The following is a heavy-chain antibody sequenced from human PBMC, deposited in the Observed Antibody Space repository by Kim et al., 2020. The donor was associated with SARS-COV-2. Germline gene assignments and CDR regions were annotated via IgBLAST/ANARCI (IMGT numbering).Heavy chain of an antibody. V-gene: IGHV3-30*04. CDR1: GFTFSSYA. CDR2: ISYDGSNK. D-gene: IGHD3-10*01. CDR3: ARDDYGSGSYYSYYYYYYGMDV. J-gene: IGHJ6*02. Sequence: GGSLRLSCAASGFTFSSYAMHWVRQAPGKGLEWVAVISYDGSNKYYADSVKGRFTISRDNSKNTLYLQMNSLRAEDTAVYYCARDDYGSGSYYSYYYYYYGMDVWGQGTTVTVSS.